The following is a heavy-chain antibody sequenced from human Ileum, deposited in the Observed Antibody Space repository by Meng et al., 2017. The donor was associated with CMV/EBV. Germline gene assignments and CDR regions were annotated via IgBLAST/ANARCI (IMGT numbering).Heavy chain of an antibody. CDR2: IKGDGSGA. CDR3: AKDKHIAAADY. V-gene: IGHV3-74*03. J-gene: IGHJ4*02. Sequence: GESLKISCAASGFAFNNEWTHWVRQAPGKGLEWVSRIKGDGSGATYPDSVKGRFTISRDNAKNTLYLQMNSLRVEDTAVYYCAKDKHIAAADYWGQGTLVTVSS. CDR1: GFAFNNEW. D-gene: IGHD6-13*01.